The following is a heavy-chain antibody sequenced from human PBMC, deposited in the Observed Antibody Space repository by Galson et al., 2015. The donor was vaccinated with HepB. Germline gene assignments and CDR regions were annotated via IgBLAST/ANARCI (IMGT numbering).Heavy chain of an antibody. CDR3: ARAPRGAALGMGGWFDP. CDR1: GFTFSSYA. CDR2: ISSDGNKK. Sequence: SLRLSCAASGFTFSSYALHWARQTPGKGLEWVAIISSDGNKKYYADSVKGRFTISRDNSKNTMYLQVNSLRAEDTAVYYCARAPRGAALGMGGWFDPWGLGTLVTVSS. D-gene: IGHD1-26*01. V-gene: IGHV3-30-3*01. J-gene: IGHJ5*02.